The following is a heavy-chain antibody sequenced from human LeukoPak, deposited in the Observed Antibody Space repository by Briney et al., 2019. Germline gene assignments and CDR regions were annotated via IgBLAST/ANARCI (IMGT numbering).Heavy chain of an antibody. CDR1: GFSFSSNW. CDR2: IKRDGSQK. J-gene: IGHJ5*02. CDR3: ARLGLEVGGPNWFDP. Sequence: GGSLRLSCAAPGFSFSSNWMGWVRQAPGKGLEWVAHIKRDGSQKYYLDSVKGRFTISRDNAKNSLYLQMNSLRAEDTAVYYCARLGLEVGGPNWFDPWGQGTLVTVSS. D-gene: IGHD1-1*01. V-gene: IGHV3-7*01.